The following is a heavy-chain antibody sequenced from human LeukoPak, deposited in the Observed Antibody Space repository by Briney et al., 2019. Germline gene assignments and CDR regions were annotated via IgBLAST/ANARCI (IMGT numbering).Heavy chain of an antibody. CDR1: GGTFSSYA. J-gene: IGHJ4*02. CDR2: IIPIFGTA. Sequence: ASVKVSFKASGGTFSSYAISWVRQAPGQGLEWMGGIIPIFGTANYAKKFQGRVTITADEYTSTAYMELSSLRSEDTAVYYCARDRADRGYSGCYFDYWGQGTLVTVSS. CDR3: ARDRADRGYSGCYFDY. D-gene: IGHD5-12*01. V-gene: IGHV1-69*13.